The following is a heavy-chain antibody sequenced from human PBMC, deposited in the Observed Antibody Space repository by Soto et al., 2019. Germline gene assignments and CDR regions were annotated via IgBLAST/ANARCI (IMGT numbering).Heavy chain of an antibody. D-gene: IGHD3-16*02. V-gene: IGHV3-15*01. CDR1: GFGVSNVW. CDR3: SSDEPLPLAPIDN. Sequence: GGSLRLSCAASGFGVSNVWMSWVRQAPGKGLEWVGRIKSKNNGGTTDYAAPVKGRFTISRDESENTLYLQMNSLTTEDTAVYYCSSDEPLPLAPIDNWGQGTLVTVSS. J-gene: IGHJ4*02. CDR2: IKSKNNGGTT.